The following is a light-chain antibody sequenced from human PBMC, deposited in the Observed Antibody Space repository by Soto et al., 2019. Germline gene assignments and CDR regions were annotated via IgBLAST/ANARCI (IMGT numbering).Light chain of an antibody. CDR1: QTISSW. CDR3: QHYNSYSEA. CDR2: KAS. V-gene: IGKV1-5*03. Sequence: DIHMTQSPSTLSGCGGDRVTITCRASQTISSWLAWYQQKPGKAPKLLIYKASTLKSGVPSRFSGSGSGTEFTLTISSLQPDDFATYYCQHYNSYSEAFGQGTKVDI. J-gene: IGKJ1*01.